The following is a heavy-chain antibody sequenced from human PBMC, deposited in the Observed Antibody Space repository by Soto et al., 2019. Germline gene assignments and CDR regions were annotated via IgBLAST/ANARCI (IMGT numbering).Heavy chain of an antibody. CDR3: ARGVGGYTYDFSLGGMDV. J-gene: IGHJ6*02. Sequence: QVQLVESGGGVVQPGMALRLSCVASEFNLRSFAMNWVRQAPVKGLERGAVISYDDKNKYYGDSVKGRFDIPRDNSKDNVFLQMNSLTPEDTPMDYCARGVGGYTYDFSLGGMDVWGRGTTVTVS. D-gene: IGHD5-18*01. V-gene: IGHV3-30*09. CDR2: ISYDDKNK. CDR1: EFNLRSFA.